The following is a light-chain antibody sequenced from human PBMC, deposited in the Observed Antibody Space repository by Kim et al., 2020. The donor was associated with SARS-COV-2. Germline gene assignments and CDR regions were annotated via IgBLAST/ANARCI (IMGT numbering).Light chain of an antibody. CDR1: SSEVGGYNY. Sequence: SPGQSVTISCTGTSSEVGGYNYVSWYQQHPGKAPKLMIYDVSKRPSGVPDRFSGSKSGNTASLTISGLQAEDEADYYCCSYAGSMVFGGGTQLTVL. J-gene: IGLJ2*01. V-gene: IGLV2-11*01. CDR3: CSYAGSMV. CDR2: DVS.